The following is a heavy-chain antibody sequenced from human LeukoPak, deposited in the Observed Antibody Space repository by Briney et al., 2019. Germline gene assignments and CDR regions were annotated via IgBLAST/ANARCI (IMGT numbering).Heavy chain of an antibody. J-gene: IGHJ4*02. CDR2: INPNSGGT. V-gene: IGHV1-2*02. D-gene: IGHD2-15*01. Sequence: ASVKVSCKASGYTFTGYYMHWVRQAPGQGLEWMGWINPNSGGTNYAQKFQGRVTMTRDTSTSTVYMELSSLRSEDTAVYYCARDRSRYCSGGSCYHYGYWGQGTLVTVSS. CDR3: ARDRSRYCSGGSCYHYGY. CDR1: GYTFTGYY.